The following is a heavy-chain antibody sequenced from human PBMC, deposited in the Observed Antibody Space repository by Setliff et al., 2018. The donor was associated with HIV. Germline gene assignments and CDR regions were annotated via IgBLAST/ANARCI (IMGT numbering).Heavy chain of an antibody. CDR2: IGGSGT. V-gene: IGHV3-23*01. CDR3: AKGETGVLQGFDY. Sequence: PGGSLRLSCAGSGFILSEYTISWVRQTPGKGLEWVSAIGGSGTYYADSVKGRFTISRDKSKNTVFLQMNSLTAEDTAVYYCAKGETGVLQGFDYWGQGTLVTVSS. CDR1: GFILSEYT. D-gene: IGHD3-16*01. J-gene: IGHJ4*02.